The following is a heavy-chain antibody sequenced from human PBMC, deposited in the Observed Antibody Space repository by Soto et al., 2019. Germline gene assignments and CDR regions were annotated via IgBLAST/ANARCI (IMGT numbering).Heavy chain of an antibody. CDR1: GYTFTGYY. CDR3: ARNENSSGWPRDYYYGMDV. V-gene: IGHV1-2*04. D-gene: IGHD6-19*01. CDR2: INPNSGGT. Sequence: ASVKVSCKASGYTFTGYYMHWVRQAPGQGLEWMGWINPNSGGTNYAQKFQGWVTMTRDTSISTAYMELSRLRSDDTAVYYCARNENSSGWPRDYYYGMDVWGQGTTVTVSS. J-gene: IGHJ6*02.